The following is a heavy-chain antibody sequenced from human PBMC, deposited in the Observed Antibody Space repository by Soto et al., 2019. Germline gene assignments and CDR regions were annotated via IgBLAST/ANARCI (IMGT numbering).Heavy chain of an antibody. CDR2: INHTGST. D-gene: IGHD6-13*01. CDR3: ARGGKQLSSY. CDR1: GGSFSGYY. Sequence: QVQLQQWGAGLLKPSETLSLTCAVYGGSFSGYYWSWVRQPPGKGLEWIGEINHTGSTNYNPSLKSRVTISVDTSKNQFSLNLSSVTAADTAVYYCARGGKQLSSYCGQGTLVTVSS. V-gene: IGHV4-34*01. J-gene: IGHJ4*02.